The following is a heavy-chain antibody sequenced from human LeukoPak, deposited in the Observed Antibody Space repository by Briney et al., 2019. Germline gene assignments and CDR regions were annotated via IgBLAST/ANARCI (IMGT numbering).Heavy chain of an antibody. D-gene: IGHD3-3*01. CDR3: ARGGRYDVWSRTKFDP. CDR1: GGSFSGYY. V-gene: IGHV4-34*01. J-gene: IGHJ5*02. Sequence: SETLSLTCAVYGGSFSGYYWSWIRQPPGKGLEWIGEINHSGSTNYNPSLKSRVTISVDTSKNQFSLKLSSVTAADTAVYYCARGGRYDVWSRTKFDPWGQGTLVTVSS. CDR2: INHSGST.